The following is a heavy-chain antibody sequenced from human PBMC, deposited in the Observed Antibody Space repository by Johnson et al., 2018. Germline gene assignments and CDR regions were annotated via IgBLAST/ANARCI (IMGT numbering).Heavy chain of an antibody. CDR3: AKDINDLGQQLAYYYYGMDV. D-gene: IGHD6-13*01. CDR2: ISWDGGST. CDR1: GFTFDDYT. V-gene: IGHV3-43*01. Sequence: VQLVESGGVVVQPGGSLRLSCAASGFTFDDYTMHWVRQAPGKGLEWVSLISWDGGSTYYADSVKGRFTISRDNSKNSLYLQMNSLRTEDTALYYCAKDINDLGQQLAYYYYGMDVWGQGTTVTVSS. J-gene: IGHJ6*02.